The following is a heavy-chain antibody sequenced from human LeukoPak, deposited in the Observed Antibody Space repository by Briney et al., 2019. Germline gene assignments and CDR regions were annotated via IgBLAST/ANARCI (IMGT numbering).Heavy chain of an antibody. V-gene: IGHV4-59*01. CDR3: ARATLDYDAFDI. CDR1: GGSISSYY. CDR2: ISYSGST. D-gene: IGHD3-16*01. Sequence: SETLSLTCTVSGGSISSYYWSWIRQPPGKGLEWIGYISYSGSTYYNPSLKSRVTISVDTSKKQFSLKLSSVTAADTAVYYCARATLDYDAFDIWGQGTMVTVSS. J-gene: IGHJ3*02.